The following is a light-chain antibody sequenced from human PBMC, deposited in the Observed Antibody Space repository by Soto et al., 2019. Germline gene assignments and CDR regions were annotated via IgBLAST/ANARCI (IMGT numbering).Light chain of an antibody. CDR1: SSDVGGYNY. J-gene: IGLJ1*01. V-gene: IGLV2-14*01. Sequence: SALTHPASVSGSPGQSITISCTGTSSDVGGYNYVSWYQQHPGKAPKLMISEVSNRPSGVSNRFSGSKSGNTASLTISGLQAEDEADYYCSSYTSSSTLYVFGTGTKVTVL. CDR2: EVS. CDR3: SSYTSSSTLYV.